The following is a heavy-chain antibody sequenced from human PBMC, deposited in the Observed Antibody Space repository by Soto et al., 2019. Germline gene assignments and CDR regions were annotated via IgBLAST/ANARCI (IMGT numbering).Heavy chain of an antibody. D-gene: IGHD6-13*01. CDR2: ISYDGSNK. V-gene: IGHV3-30*03. Sequence: GGSLRLSCAASGFTFSSYGMHWVRQAPGKGLEWVAVISYDGSNKYYADSVKGRFTISRDNSKNTLYLQMNSLRAEDTAVYYCARAVIAAAGTVYYGMDVWGQGTTVTVSS. CDR1: GFTFSSYG. CDR3: ARAVIAAAGTVYYGMDV. J-gene: IGHJ6*02.